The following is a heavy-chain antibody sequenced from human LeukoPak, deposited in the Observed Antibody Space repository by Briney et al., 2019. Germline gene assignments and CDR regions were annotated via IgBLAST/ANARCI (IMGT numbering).Heavy chain of an antibody. D-gene: IGHD4-17*01. Sequence: GRSLRLSCAASGFTFSSYGMHWVRQAPGKGLEWVAVIWYDGSNKYYADSVKGRFTISRDNAKNSLYLQMNSLRAEDTAVYYCARQKLRSYYGMDVWGQGTTVTVSS. CDR3: ARQKLRSYYGMDV. J-gene: IGHJ6*02. V-gene: IGHV3-33*01. CDR1: GFTFSSYG. CDR2: IWYDGSNK.